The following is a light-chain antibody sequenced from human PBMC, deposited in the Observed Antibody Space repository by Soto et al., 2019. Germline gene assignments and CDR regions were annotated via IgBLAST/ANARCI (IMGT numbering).Light chain of an antibody. Sequence: QSALTQPASVSGSPGQSITISCTGTSSDVGGYNYVSWYQQYPGKAPKLMIYGVTNRPSGVSNRFSGSKTGNTASLIISGLQAEDEAYYYCFSHRGGDSHGFGTGTKVTVL. V-gene: IGLV2-14*01. CDR1: SSDVGGYNY. J-gene: IGLJ1*01. CDR2: GVT. CDR3: FSHRGGDSHG.